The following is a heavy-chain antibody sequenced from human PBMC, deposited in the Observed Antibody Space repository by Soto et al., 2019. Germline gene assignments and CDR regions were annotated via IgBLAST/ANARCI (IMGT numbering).Heavy chain of an antibody. CDR1: GDSVSSNSAA. J-gene: IGHJ5*02. V-gene: IGHV6-1*01. D-gene: IGHD3-22*01. CDR3: AGGSGSLHH. CDR2: XYXXXXXYX. Sequence: SQTLSLTCAISGDSVSSNSAAWNWIRQSPSRGLEXLGXXYXXXXXYXXXAVSVKRRIIINPDTSKNQSSLQLNSVTPEDTAVYYCAGGSGSLHHWGQGTLVTASS.